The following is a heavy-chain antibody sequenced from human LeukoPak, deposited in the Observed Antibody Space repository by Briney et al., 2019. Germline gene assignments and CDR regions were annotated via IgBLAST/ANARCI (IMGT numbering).Heavy chain of an antibody. CDR1: GFTFSSYA. Sequence: GGSLRLSCAASGFTFSSYAMSWVRQAPGEGLEWVSAISGSGGSTYYADSVKGRFTISRDNSKNTLYLQMNSLRAEDTAVYYCAKAPAEGYGYSFDYWGQGTLVTVSS. D-gene: IGHD5-18*01. CDR3: AKAPAEGYGYSFDY. V-gene: IGHV3-23*01. CDR2: ISGSGGST. J-gene: IGHJ4*02.